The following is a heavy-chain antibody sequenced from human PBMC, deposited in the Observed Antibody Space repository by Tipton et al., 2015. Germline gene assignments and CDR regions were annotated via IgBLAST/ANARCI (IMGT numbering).Heavy chain of an antibody. V-gene: IGHV3-53*01. D-gene: IGHD3-3*01. J-gene: IGHJ2*01. Sequence: GSLRLSCAASGFTFSDYYMSWVRQAPGQALEWVSVIYDGGTTYYTDLVKGRLTISRDNSKNTLYLQMNSLRAEDTAVYYCARGVPRYDFWSGHFNYYFDLWGRGTLVTVSS. CDR1: GFTFSDYY. CDR2: IYDGGTT. CDR3: ARGVPRYDFWSGHFNYYFDL.